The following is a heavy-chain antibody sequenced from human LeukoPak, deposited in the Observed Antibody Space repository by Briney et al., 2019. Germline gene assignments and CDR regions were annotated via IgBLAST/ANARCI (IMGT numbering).Heavy chain of an antibody. CDR2: IYYSGST. CDR1: GYSISSGYY. J-gene: IGHJ4*02. Sequence: SETLSLTCTVSGYSISSGYYWGWIRQPPGKGLEWIGSIYYSGSTYYNPSLKSRVTISVDTSKNQFSLKLSSVTAADTAVYYCAREVVGATGDYWGQGTLVTVSS. V-gene: IGHV4-38-2*02. D-gene: IGHD1-26*01. CDR3: AREVVGATGDY.